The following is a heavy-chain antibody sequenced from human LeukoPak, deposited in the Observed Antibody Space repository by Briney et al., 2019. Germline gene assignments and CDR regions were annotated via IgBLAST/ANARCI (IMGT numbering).Heavy chain of an antibody. CDR2: ISAYNGNT. CDR3: AREGYYGSGSRHYYYMDV. J-gene: IGHJ6*03. D-gene: IGHD3-10*01. Sequence: ASVKVSCKASGYTFTSYGISWVRQAPGQGLEWMGWISAYNGNTNYAQKLQGRVTMTTDTSTSTAYMELRSLRSDDTAVYYCAREGYYGSGSRHYYYMDVWGKGTMVTVSS. V-gene: IGHV1-18*01. CDR1: GYTFTSYG.